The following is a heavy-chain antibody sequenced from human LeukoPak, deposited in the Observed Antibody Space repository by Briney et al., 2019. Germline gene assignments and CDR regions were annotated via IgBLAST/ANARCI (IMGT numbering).Heavy chain of an antibody. Sequence: ASETLSLTCTVSGGSVSSDTHYWSWIRQPPGKGLEWIGYIYYSGSTNYNPSLKSRVTISIDSSKNQFSLNLRSVTAADTAIYFCARGLRGNYLFYFDYWGQGTLVTVSS. D-gene: IGHD3-16*01. V-gene: IGHV4-61*01. CDR1: GGSVSSDTHY. CDR2: IYYSGST. CDR3: ARGLRGNYLFYFDY. J-gene: IGHJ4*02.